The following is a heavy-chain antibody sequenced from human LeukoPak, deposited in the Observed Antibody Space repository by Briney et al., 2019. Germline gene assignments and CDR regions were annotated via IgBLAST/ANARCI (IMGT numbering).Heavy chain of an antibody. D-gene: IGHD4-17*01. V-gene: IGHV3-20*04. J-gene: IGHJ4*02. CDR2: INRNGGST. CDR3: AMTTVTTVDY. CDR1: GFTFDDYG. Sequence: PGGSLRLSCAASGFTFDDYGMSWVRQAPGKGLEWVSGINRNGGSTGYADSVKGRFTISRDNAKNSLYLQMNSLRAEDTALYYCAMTTVTTVDYWGQGTLVTVSS.